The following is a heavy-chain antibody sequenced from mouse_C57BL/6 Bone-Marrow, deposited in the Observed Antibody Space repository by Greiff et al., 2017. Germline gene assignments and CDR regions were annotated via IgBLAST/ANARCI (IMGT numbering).Heavy chain of an antibody. V-gene: IGHV14-4*01. CDR3: TTGLYGSSPYWYFDV. J-gene: IGHJ1*03. CDR2: IDPENGDT. D-gene: IGHD1-1*01. CDR1: GFNIKDDY. Sequence: VQLQQSGAELVRPGASVKLSCTASGFNIKDDYMHWVKQRPEQGLEWIGWIDPENGDTEYASKFQGKATITADTSSKTAYLQLSSLTSEDTAVYYCTTGLYGSSPYWYFDVWGTGTTVTVSS.